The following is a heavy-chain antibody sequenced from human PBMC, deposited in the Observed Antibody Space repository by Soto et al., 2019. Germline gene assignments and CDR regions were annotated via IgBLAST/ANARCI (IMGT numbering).Heavy chain of an antibody. CDR1: GGSFSGYY. CDR2: ITHSGIA. Sequence: QGQLQQWGTGLLKPSETLSLSCAVYGGSFSGYYWSWIRQPPGKGLEWIGEITHSGIANYNPSLTSRVTISVDTSKNQFSLTLNSVTAADTAVYYCARDFMHWGQGTLVTVSS. J-gene: IGHJ1*01. V-gene: IGHV4-34*01. CDR3: ARDFMH.